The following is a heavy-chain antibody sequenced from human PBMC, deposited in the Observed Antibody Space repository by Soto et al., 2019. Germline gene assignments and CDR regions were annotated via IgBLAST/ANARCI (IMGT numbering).Heavy chain of an antibody. Sequence: QVQLVQSGAEVKKPGSSVKVSCKASGGTFSSYAISWVRHAPGQGLEWMGGIIPIVGTANYAQKFQGRVTITADESTSTAYMELSSLRSEDTAVYYCASTHYCTNGVCYRYSFDYWGQGTLVTVSS. D-gene: IGHD2-8*01. CDR3: ASTHYCTNGVCYRYSFDY. CDR2: IIPIVGTA. CDR1: GGTFSSYA. J-gene: IGHJ4*02. V-gene: IGHV1-69*01.